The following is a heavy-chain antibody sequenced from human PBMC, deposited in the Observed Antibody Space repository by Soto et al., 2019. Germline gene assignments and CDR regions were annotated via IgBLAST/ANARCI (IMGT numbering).Heavy chain of an antibody. D-gene: IGHD4-17*01. CDR2: IQSKTDGGTT. V-gene: IGHV3-15*07. Sequence: EVQLVESGGGLVKPGESLRLSCAASGFSVNDAWMNWVRQAPGEGLEWLGRIQSKTDGGTTDYAASMRGRFTISRDDSQYTLFLQMNSLETEDTGVYYCTTFYGSNYWGQGTLVTVSS. CDR1: GFSVNDAW. J-gene: IGHJ4*02. CDR3: TTFYGSNY.